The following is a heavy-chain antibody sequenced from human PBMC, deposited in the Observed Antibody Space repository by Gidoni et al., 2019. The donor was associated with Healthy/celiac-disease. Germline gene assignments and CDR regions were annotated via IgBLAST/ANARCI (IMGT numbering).Heavy chain of an antibody. V-gene: IGHV3-30*04. Sequence: QVQLLEAGVGVVQPGRSLRLSCAAFVFPFTSYAMHWVRQAPGKGLEWVAVISYDGSNKYYADSVKGRFTISRDNSKNTLYLQMNSLRAEDTAVYYCASEMATIILIGAFDIWGQGTMVTVSS. D-gene: IGHD5-12*01. CDR2: ISYDGSNK. CDR1: VFPFTSYA. J-gene: IGHJ3*02. CDR3: ASEMATIILIGAFDI.